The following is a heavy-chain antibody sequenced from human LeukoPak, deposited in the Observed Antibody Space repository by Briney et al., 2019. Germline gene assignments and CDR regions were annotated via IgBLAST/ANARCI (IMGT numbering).Heavy chain of an antibody. J-gene: IGHJ6*03. CDR3: AREIGRGAYDILTGYYTGNSGYMDV. CDR1: GFTFSSYS. CDR2: ISSSSSTI. D-gene: IGHD3-9*01. Sequence: GGSLRLSCAASGFTFSSYSMNWVRQAPGKGLEWVSYISSSSSTIYYADSVKGRFTISRDNAKNSLYLQMNSLRAEDTAVYYCAREIGRGAYDILTGYYTGNSGYMDVRGKGTTVTVSS. V-gene: IGHV3-48*04.